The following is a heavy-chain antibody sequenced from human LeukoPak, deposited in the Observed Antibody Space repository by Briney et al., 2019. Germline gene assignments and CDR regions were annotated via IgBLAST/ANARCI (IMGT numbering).Heavy chain of an antibody. CDR1: GFTFSSYS. D-gene: IGHD2-2*01. J-gene: IGHJ6*03. V-gene: IGHV3-21*01. CDR3: ARDRDQLLCMDV. CDR2: ISSSSSYI. Sequence: GGSLRLSCAASGFTFSSYSMNWVRQAPGKGLEWVSSISSSSSYIYYADSVKGRFTISRDNAKNSLYPQMNSLRAEDTAVYYCARDRDQLLCMDVWGKGTTVTVSS.